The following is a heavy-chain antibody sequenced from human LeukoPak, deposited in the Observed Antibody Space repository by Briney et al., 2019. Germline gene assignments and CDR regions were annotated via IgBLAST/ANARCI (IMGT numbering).Heavy chain of an antibody. J-gene: IGHJ5*02. CDR1: GGSISSGGYS. CDR2: IYHSGST. CDR3: ARDPHHRVAVAGTGWFDP. V-gene: IGHV4-30-2*01. Sequence: SETLSLTCAVSGGSISSGGYSWSWIRQPPGKGLEWIGYIYHSGSTYYNPSLKSRVTISVDRSKNQFSLKLSSVTAADTAVYYCARDPHHRVAVAGTGWFDPWGQGTLVTVSS. D-gene: IGHD6-19*01.